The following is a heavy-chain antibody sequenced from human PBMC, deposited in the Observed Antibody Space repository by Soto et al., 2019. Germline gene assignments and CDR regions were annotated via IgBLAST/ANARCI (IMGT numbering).Heavy chain of an antibody. CDR3: ASDGDSSSPDY. Sequence: QVQLVESGGGVVQPGRSLRLSCAASGFTFSSYAMHWVRQAPGKGLEWVAVISYDGSNKYYADSVKGRFTISRDNSKNTLYLQMNSLRAEDTAVYYCASDGDSSSPDYWGQGTLVTVSS. J-gene: IGHJ4*02. CDR1: GFTFSSYA. CDR2: ISYDGSNK. D-gene: IGHD6-6*01. V-gene: IGHV3-30-3*01.